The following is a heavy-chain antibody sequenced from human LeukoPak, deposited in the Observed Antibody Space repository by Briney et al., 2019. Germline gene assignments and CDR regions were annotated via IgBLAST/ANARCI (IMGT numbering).Heavy chain of an antibody. CDR3: ARDYNYAFDN. D-gene: IGHD1-1*01. CDR1: GFTFSDYS. J-gene: IGHJ4*02. Sequence: GGSLRLSCAASGFTFSDYSMNWVRQAPGKGLEWIPYIGISSGNTKYADSVKGRFTISGDNAKSSLYLQMNSLRVEDTAVYYCARDYNYAFDNWGQGTLVTVSS. V-gene: IGHV3-48*04. CDR2: IGISSGNT.